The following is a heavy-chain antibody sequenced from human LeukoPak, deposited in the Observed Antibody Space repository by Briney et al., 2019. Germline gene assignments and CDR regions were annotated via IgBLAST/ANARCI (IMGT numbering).Heavy chain of an antibody. J-gene: IGHJ3*02. V-gene: IGHV4-31*03. Sequence: SETLSLTCTVSGGSISSGGYYWSWIRQHPGKGLEWIGYIYYSGSTYYNPSLKSRVTISVDTSKNQFSLKLSPVTAADTAVYYCARGRDSSGYYQANAFDIWGQGTMVTVSS. D-gene: IGHD3-22*01. CDR1: GGSISSGGYY. CDR2: IYYSGST. CDR3: ARGRDSSGYYQANAFDI.